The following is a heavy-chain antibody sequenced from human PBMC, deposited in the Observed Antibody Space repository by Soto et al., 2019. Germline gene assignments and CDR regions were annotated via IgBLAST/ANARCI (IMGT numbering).Heavy chain of an antibody. D-gene: IGHD4-17*01. CDR2: ISSSSSYI. CDR3: ARPHDYGDYRSNWYFDL. J-gene: IGHJ2*01. Sequence: GGSLRLSCAASGFTFSSYSMNWVRQAPGKGLEWVSSISSSSSYIYYADSVKGRFTISRDNAKNSLYLQMNSLRAEDTAVYYCARPHDYGDYRSNWYFDLWGRGTLVTVSS. CDR1: GFTFSSYS. V-gene: IGHV3-21*01.